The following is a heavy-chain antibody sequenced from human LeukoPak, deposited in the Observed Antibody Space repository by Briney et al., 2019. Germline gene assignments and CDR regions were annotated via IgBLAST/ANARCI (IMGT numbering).Heavy chain of an antibody. D-gene: IGHD5-18*01. J-gene: IGHJ4*02. Sequence: ASVKVSCKASDYTFTTYAMNWVRQAPGQGLEWMGWINTDTGNPTYAQGFTGRFVFSLDTSVSTAYLQISRLKAEDTAVYYCARGVGASYGQYYIDYWGQGSLVTFSS. V-gene: IGHV7-4-1*02. CDR3: ARGVGASYGQYYIDY. CDR2: INTDTGNP. CDR1: DYTFTTYA.